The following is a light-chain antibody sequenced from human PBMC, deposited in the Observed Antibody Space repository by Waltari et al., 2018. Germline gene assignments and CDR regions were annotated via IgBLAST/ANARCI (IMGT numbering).Light chain of an antibody. Sequence: EIVLTQSPATLSLSPGERATLSCRASQSVRSYLAWYQQKPGQAPRLLIYDAANRATGIPARFSGSGSGTDFTLSISSLEPEDFAVYYCQQRSHWPITFGQGTRLEIK. CDR3: QQRSHWPIT. CDR2: DAA. CDR1: QSVRSY. J-gene: IGKJ5*01. V-gene: IGKV3-11*01.